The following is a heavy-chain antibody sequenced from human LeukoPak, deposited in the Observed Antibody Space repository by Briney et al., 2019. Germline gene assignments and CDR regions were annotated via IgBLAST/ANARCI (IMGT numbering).Heavy chain of an antibody. CDR1: GGSFSGYY. CDR2: INHSGST. D-gene: IGHD6-19*01. CDR3: ARVGVVAAVAGTGWFDP. V-gene: IGHV4-34*01. J-gene: IGHJ5*02. Sequence: SETLSLTCAVYGGSFSGYYWSWIRQPPGKGLEWIGEINHSGSTNYNPSLKSRVTISVDTSKNQFSLKLSSVTAADTAVYYCARVGVVAAVAGTGWFDPWGQGTLVTVSS.